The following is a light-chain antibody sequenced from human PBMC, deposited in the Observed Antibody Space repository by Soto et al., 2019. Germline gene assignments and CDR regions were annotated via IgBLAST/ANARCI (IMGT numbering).Light chain of an antibody. CDR2: DAT. V-gene: IGKV3-11*01. CDR3: QQRSDWLT. Sequence: EIVMTQSPATLSVSPGERATLSCRASQSVSSNLAWYQQKPGQAPRLLIYDATIRATGVPGRFSGSGSGTDFTLTISNVEPEDFAIYYCQQRSDWLTFGGGTKVEI. CDR1: QSVSSN. J-gene: IGKJ4*01.